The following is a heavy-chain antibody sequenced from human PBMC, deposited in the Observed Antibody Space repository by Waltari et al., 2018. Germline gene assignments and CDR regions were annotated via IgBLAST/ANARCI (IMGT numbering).Heavy chain of an antibody. V-gene: IGHV4-59*11. CDR2: IYYSGST. CDR3: ARVAGAFDI. J-gene: IGHJ3*02. CDR1: GGSISSHY. Sequence: QVQLQESGPGLVKPSETLSLTCTVSGGSISSHYWSWIRQPPGKELEWIGYIYYSGSTNYNPSLKSRVTISVDTSKNQFSLKLSSVTAADTAVYYCARVAGAFDIWGQGTMVTVSS.